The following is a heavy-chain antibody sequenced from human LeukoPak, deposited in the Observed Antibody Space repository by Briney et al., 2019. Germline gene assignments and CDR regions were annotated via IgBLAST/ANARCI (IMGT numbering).Heavy chain of an antibody. CDR1: GGTLNTFA. V-gene: IGHV1-69*04. Sequence: SVKVSCKASGGTLNTFAISWVRQAPGQGLEWMGRIIPILGVANYAQKFQGRVTITADKSTSTDYMDLSSLRFEDTAVYYCARERTMVRGVSNWFDPWGQGTLVTVSS. D-gene: IGHD3-10*01. CDR2: IIPILGVA. J-gene: IGHJ5*02. CDR3: ARERTMVRGVSNWFDP.